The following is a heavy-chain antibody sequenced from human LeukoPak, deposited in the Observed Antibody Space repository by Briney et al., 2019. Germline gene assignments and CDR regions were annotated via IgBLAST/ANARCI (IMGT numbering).Heavy chain of an antibody. D-gene: IGHD4-17*01. V-gene: IGHV1-69*01. CDR1: GGTFIIDA. CDR2: IIPIFGTA. CDR3: AREDRDYGDYVHNWFDP. J-gene: IGHJ5*02. Sequence: GSSVSVSFKASGGTFIIDAISWVRQAPGQGGEGMGGIIPIFGTANYTQKFQGRVTITADQSTRPAYLELSRLRSEDTAVYYCAREDRDYGDYVHNWFDPWGQGTLLTVSS.